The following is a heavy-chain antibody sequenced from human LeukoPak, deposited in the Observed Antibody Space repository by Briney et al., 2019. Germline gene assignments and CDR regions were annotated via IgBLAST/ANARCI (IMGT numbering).Heavy chain of an antibody. CDR2: IYYSGST. J-gene: IGHJ4*02. V-gene: IGHV4-39*06. D-gene: IGHD3-22*01. CDR3: ARESYYYDSSGRRHYYFDY. CDR1: GGSISGTDYY. Sequence: SETLSLTCTVSGGSISGTDYYWGGIRQPPGKGLEWIGNIYYSGSTYYNPSLKSRVSISVDTSSNQFPLRLTSVTAADTAVYYCARESYYYDSSGRRHYYFDYWGQGTLVTVSS.